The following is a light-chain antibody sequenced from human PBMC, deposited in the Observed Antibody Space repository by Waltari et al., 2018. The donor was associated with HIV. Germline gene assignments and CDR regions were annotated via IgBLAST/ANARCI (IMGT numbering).Light chain of an antibody. CDR2: SNN. J-gene: IGLJ2*01. Sequence: QSVLTQPPSASGTPGQRVTISCSGSGSTTGSNTVNWYQHLPGTAPKLLIYSNNQRPSGVPDRFSCSKSGTSASLAISGLQSEDEADYYCAAWDDSLNGPVFGGGTKLTVL. V-gene: IGLV1-44*01. CDR3: AAWDDSLNGPV. CDR1: GSTTGSNT.